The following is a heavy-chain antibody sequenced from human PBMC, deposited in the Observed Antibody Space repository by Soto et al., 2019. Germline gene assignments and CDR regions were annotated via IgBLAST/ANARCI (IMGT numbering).Heavy chain of an antibody. CDR2: INHSGST. D-gene: IGHD2-15*01. J-gene: IGHJ4*02. CDR3: ARDGGYCSGGSCHFDY. V-gene: IGHV4-34*01. Sequence: QVQLQQWGAGLLKPSETLSLTCAVYGGSFSGYYWSWIRQPPGKGLEWIGEINHSGSTNYNPSLKSRATISVDTSKDQFSLKLSSVTAADTAVYYCARDGGYCSGGSCHFDYWGQGTLVTVSS. CDR1: GGSFSGYY.